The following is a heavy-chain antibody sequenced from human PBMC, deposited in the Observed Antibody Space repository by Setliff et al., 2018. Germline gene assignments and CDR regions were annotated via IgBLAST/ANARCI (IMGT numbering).Heavy chain of an antibody. CDR1: GGSFSSFS. CDR2: IMPIFGST. CDR3: ARDRGGTAIANWFDR. Sequence: ASVKVSCKASGGSFSSFSIHWVRQAPGQGLEWMGRIMPIFGSTNYAQNFRGRVTITADKSTSTAYMDLSSLRSEDSAVYYCARDRGGTAIANWFDRWGQGTLVTVSS. D-gene: IGHD2-21*01. J-gene: IGHJ5*02. V-gene: IGHV1-69*08.